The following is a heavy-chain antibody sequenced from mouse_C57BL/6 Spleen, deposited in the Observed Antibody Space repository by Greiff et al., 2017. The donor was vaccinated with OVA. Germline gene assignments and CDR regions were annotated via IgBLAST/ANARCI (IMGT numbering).Heavy chain of an antibody. CDR1: GYTFTDYY. Sequence: EVQLQQSGPELVKPGASVKISCKASGYTFTDYYMNWVKQSPGKSLEWIGDINPNNGGTRYNQKFKGKATLTVDKSSSTAYMELRILTSEDSAVYYCARRGRDEGYSLDYGGQGTTLTVSS. D-gene: IGHD3-3*01. J-gene: IGHJ2*01. V-gene: IGHV1-26*01. CDR3: ARRGRDEGYSLDY. CDR2: INPNNGGT.